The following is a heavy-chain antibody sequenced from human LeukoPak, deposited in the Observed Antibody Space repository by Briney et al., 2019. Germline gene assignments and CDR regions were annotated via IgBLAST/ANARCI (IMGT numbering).Heavy chain of an antibody. Sequence: GGSLRLSCAASGFTFSSYSMNWVRQAPGKGLEWVSSISSSSYIYYADSVKGRFTISRDNSKNTLYLQMNSLRAEDTAVYYCAKVPGVFDYWGQGTLVTVSS. V-gene: IGHV3-21*01. CDR1: GFTFSSYS. J-gene: IGHJ4*02. D-gene: IGHD3-10*01. CDR2: ISSSSYI. CDR3: AKVPGVFDY.